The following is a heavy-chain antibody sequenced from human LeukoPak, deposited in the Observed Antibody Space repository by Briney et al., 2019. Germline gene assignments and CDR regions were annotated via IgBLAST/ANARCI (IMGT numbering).Heavy chain of an antibody. Sequence: ASVKVSCKASGGTFSSYAISWVRQAPGQGLEWMGWISAYNGNTNYAQKLQGRVTMTTDTSTSTAYMELRSLRSDDTAVYYCARGYYDILTGYYDDYWGQGTLVTVSS. CDR3: ARGYYDILTGYYDDY. V-gene: IGHV1-18*01. CDR1: GGTFSSYA. J-gene: IGHJ4*02. CDR2: ISAYNGNT. D-gene: IGHD3-9*01.